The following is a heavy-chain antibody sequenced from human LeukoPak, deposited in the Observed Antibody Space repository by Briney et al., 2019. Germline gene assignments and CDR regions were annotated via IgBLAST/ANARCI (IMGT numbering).Heavy chain of an antibody. J-gene: IGHJ4*02. Sequence: GGSLRLSCAASVFTFSTYAMSWVRQAPGKGLEWVSALSPSGGITYYEDSVKGRFTISRDNSKNTLYLQMSSLRAEDTAVYCCARGVNYFVLEYWGQGTLVTISS. V-gene: IGHV3-23*01. CDR3: ARGVNYFVLEY. CDR2: LSPSGGIT. D-gene: IGHD3-10*02. CDR1: VFTFSTYA.